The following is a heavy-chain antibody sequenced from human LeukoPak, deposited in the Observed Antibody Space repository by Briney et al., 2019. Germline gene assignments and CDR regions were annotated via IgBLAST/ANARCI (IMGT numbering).Heavy chain of an antibody. J-gene: IGHJ4*02. V-gene: IGHV4-34*01. CDR3: ATLSRIAYYFDY. Sequence: SETLSLTCAVYGGSFSGYYWSWIRQPPGKGLEWIGEINHSGSTNYNPSLKSRVTISVDTSKNQFSLKLSSVTAADTAVYCCATLSRIAYYFDYWGQGTLVTVSS. CDR1: GGSFSGYY. CDR2: INHSGST. D-gene: IGHD2-15*01.